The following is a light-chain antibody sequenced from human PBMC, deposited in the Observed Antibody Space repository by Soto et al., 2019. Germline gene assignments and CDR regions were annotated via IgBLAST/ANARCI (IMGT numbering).Light chain of an antibody. CDR3: QQYIAYPYT. CDR1: QRISSW. Sequence: DIQMTQSPSTLSASVGDRVTITCRASQRISSWLAWYQQRPGKVPILLIYNASSLESGVPPRFSGSGSGTEFTLTISSLQPDDFATYFCQQYIAYPYTFGQGTKLEIK. J-gene: IGKJ2*01. V-gene: IGKV1-5*03. CDR2: NAS.